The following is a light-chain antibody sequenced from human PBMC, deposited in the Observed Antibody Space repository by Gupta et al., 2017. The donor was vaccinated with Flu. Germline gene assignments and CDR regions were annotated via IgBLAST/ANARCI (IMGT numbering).Light chain of an antibody. Sequence: DIQMTQSPSSLSASIGDRVIITCRASQNINNYLNWYQQKPGKAPKLLIYGASTLQSGVPSRFSGSGSGTDFTLTISSLQPEDFATYSCQQTYSDTITFGGGTRLDIK. CDR1: QNINNY. CDR2: GAS. CDR3: QQTYSDTIT. V-gene: IGKV1-39*01. J-gene: IGKJ5*01.